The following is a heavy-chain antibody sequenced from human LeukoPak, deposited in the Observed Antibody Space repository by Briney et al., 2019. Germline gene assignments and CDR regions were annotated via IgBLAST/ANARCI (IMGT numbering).Heavy chain of an antibody. CDR3: ARKEVAYYDNV. Sequence: PGGSLRLSCAASGFTVSSNYMSWVRQAPGKGLEWVSVIYSGGTTYYADSVKGRFTISRDNSKNTLYLQMNSLRVEDTAVYYCARKEVAYYDNVWGQGTPVTVSS. CDR1: GFTVSSNY. CDR2: IYSGGTT. V-gene: IGHV3-66*01. D-gene: IGHD3-22*01. J-gene: IGHJ4*02.